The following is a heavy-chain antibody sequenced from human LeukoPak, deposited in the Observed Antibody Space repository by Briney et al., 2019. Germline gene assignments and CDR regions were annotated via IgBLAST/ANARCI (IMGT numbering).Heavy chain of an antibody. D-gene: IGHD4-17*01. J-gene: IGHJ4*02. V-gene: IGHV4-61*01. Sequence: SETLSLTCTVSGGSVSSGSYYWSWIRQPPGKGLEWIGYIYYSGSTNYNPSLKSRVTISVDTSKNQFSLKLSSVTAADTAVYYCARGLPDYGDLIDYWGQGTLVTVSS. CDR1: GGSVSSGSYY. CDR2: IYYSGST. CDR3: ARGLPDYGDLIDY.